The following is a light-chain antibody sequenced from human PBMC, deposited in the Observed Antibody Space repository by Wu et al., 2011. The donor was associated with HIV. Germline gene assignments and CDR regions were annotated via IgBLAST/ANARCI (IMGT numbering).Light chain of an antibody. J-gene: IGKJ1*01. CDR1: QSVTSY. CDR3: QQGTNWPLT. Sequence: EIVLTQSPATLSLSPGERATLSCRASQSVTSYLAWYRQEPGQAPRLLIYDTSKRATGIPARFSGSGSGTDFTLTISSLEPEDFAVYYCQQGTNWPLTFGQGTKVEIK. CDR2: DTS. V-gene: IGKV3-11*01.